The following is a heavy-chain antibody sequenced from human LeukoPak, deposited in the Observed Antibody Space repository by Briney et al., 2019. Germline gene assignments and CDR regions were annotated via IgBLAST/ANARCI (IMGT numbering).Heavy chain of an antibody. CDR2: ISAYNGNT. J-gene: IGHJ6*02. CDR3: ARGVPHSSSWYGGEFYYYYGMDV. D-gene: IGHD6-13*01. V-gene: IGHV1-18*01. Sequence: ASVKVPCKASGYTFTSYGISWVRQAPGQGLEWMGWISAYNGNTNYAQKLQGRVTMTTDTSTSTAYMELRSLRSDDTAVYYCARGVPHSSSWYGGEFYYYYGMDVWGQGTTVTVSS. CDR1: GYTFTSYG.